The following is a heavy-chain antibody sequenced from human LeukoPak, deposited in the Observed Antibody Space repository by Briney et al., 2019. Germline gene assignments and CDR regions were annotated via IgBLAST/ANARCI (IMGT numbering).Heavy chain of an antibody. Sequence: SETLSLTCAVYGGSFSGYYWSWVRQPPGKGLEWIGEINHSGSTNYNPSLKSRVTISVDTSKNQFSLKLSSVTAADTAVCYCARVGYYGSGSYYSDWGQGTLVTVSS. D-gene: IGHD3-10*01. J-gene: IGHJ4*02. V-gene: IGHV4-34*01. CDR1: GGSFSGYY. CDR3: ARVGYYGSGSYYSD. CDR2: INHSGST.